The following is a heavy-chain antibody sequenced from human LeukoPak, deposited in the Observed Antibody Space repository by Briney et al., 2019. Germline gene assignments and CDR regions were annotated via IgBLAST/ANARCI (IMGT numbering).Heavy chain of an antibody. D-gene: IGHD3-10*02. CDR3: AELGITMIGGV. CDR2: LSSGSTYI. Sequence: PGGSLRLSCAASGFTFSSYSMNWVRQAPGKGLEWVSSLSSGSTYIYYADSVKGRFTISRDNAKNSLYLQMNSLRAEDTAVYYCAELGITMIGGVWGKGTTGTISS. J-gene: IGHJ6*04. CDR1: GFTFSSYS. V-gene: IGHV3-21*01.